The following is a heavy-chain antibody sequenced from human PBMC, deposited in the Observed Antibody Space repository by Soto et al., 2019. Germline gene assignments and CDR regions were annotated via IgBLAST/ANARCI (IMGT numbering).Heavy chain of an antibody. V-gene: IGHV3-7*01. CDR2: IHETGNEK. CDR1: GFTFSTYW. J-gene: IGHJ4*02. D-gene: IGHD6-19*01. Sequence: EVQLVESGGDLVQPGESLRLSCAASGFTFSTYWMSWVRQAPGKGLEWVANIHETGNEKRYADSVMGRFTISRDNAKNSVTLLMNSLRAGDTAVYFCVRDGRSGTNSLDYFEHWGQGTLVIVSS. CDR3: VRDGRSGTNSLDYFEH.